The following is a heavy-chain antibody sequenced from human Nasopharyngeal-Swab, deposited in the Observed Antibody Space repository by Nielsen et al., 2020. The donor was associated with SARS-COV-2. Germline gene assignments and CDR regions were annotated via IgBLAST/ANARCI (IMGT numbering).Heavy chain of an antibody. V-gene: IGHV4-30-4*08. D-gene: IGHD3-3*01. J-gene: IGHJ3*02. CDR1: GGSISSGDYY. Sequence: SETLSLTCTVSGGSISSGDYYWSWIRQPPGTGLEWIGYIYYSGSTYYNPSLKSRVTISVDTSKNQFSLKLSSVTAADTAVYYCARLPVLRSSTDAFDIWGQGTMVTVSS. CDR2: IYYSGST. CDR3: ARLPVLRSSTDAFDI.